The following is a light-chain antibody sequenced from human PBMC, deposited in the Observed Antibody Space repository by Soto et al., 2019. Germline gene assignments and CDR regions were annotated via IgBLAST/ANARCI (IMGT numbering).Light chain of an antibody. CDR2: GAS. J-gene: IGKJ1*01. Sequence: EVMLTQSPGTLSLSPGERATLSCRASQSVSSNYLAWYQQKSGQAPRLLIYGASNRATGIPDRFSGSGSGTDFTLTIRRLEPEDFAVYDCQQYDTSPRTFGQGTKLEFK. CDR1: QSVSSNY. CDR3: QQYDTSPRT. V-gene: IGKV3-20*01.